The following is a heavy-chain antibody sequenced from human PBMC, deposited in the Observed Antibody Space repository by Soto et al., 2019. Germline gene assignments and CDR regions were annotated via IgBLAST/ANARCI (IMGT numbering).Heavy chain of an antibody. CDR3: AKVSGSYSPRFDY. V-gene: IGHV3-23*01. Sequence: EVQLLESGGGLVQPGGSLRLSCAASGFTFSSYAMSWVRQAPGKGLEWVSAISGSGGSTYYADSVKGRFTISRDNSKNTLHLQMNSLRAEDTTVYYCAKVSGSYSPRFDYWGQGNLVTVSS. J-gene: IGHJ4*02. CDR1: GFTFSSYA. D-gene: IGHD3-10*01. CDR2: ISGSGGST.